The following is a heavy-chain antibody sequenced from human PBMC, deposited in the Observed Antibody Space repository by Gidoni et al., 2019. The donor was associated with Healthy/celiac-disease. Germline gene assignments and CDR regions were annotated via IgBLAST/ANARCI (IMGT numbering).Heavy chain of an antibody. Sequence: QVQLQESGPGLVKPSETLSLTCTVPGGSVGRGSYYWSWIRQPPGKGLEWIGDIYYSGSTNYNPSLKSRVTISVDTSKNQFSLKLSSVTAADTAVYYCARDPLYYYDSSGYNDAFDIWGQGTMVTVSS. J-gene: IGHJ3*02. CDR1: GGSVGRGSYY. CDR3: ARDPLYYYDSSGYNDAFDI. V-gene: IGHV4-61*01. CDR2: IYYSGST. D-gene: IGHD3-22*01.